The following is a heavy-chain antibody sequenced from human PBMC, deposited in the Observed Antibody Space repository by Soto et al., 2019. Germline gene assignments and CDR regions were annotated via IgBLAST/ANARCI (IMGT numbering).Heavy chain of an antibody. J-gene: IGHJ6*02. CDR2: ISSRSDI. V-gene: IGHV3-21*01. Sequence: GGSLRLSCVGSGFTFSTYSINWVRQAPGKGLEWVSPISSRSDIYYADSVKGRFTISRDNAKNSVSLQMNSLRAEDTAVYYCAREYTAWPLAYGLDVWGQGTTVTVSS. CDR1: GFTFSTYS. CDR3: AREYTAWPLAYGLDV. D-gene: IGHD2-2*02.